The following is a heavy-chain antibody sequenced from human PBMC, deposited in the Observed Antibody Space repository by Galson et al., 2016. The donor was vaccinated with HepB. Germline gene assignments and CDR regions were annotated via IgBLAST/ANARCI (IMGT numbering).Heavy chain of an antibody. CDR3: AKSRHATPIDFIFNR. Sequence: SLRLSCAVSGFTFSSYGMHWVRQAPGKGLEWVAVISDDGSSKYYVPSVKGRFSISRDNSKDMLYLQMASLRPEDTAVYYCAKSRHATPIDFIFNRWGQGTLVTVSS. D-gene: IGHD2-21*02. V-gene: IGHV3-30*18. CDR1: GFTFSSYG. J-gene: IGHJ5*02. CDR2: ISDDGSSK.